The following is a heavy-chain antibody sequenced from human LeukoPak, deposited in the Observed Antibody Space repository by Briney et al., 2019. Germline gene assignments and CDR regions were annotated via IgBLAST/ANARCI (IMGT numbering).Heavy chain of an antibody. J-gene: IGHJ4*02. CDR1: GFTFSNAW. CDR2: INHSGST. V-gene: IGHV4-34*01. CDR3: ARRLIPATGLDY. Sequence: GSLRLSCAASGFTFSNAWMSWIRQPPGKGLEWIGEINHSGSTNYNPSLKSRVTISVDTSKNQFSLKLSSVTAADTAVYYCARRLIPATGLDYWGQGTLVTVSS. D-gene: IGHD2-2*01.